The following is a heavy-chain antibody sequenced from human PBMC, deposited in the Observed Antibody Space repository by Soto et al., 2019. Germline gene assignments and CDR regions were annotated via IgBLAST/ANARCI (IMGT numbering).Heavy chain of an antibody. Sequence: SETLSLTCSVSSASLSSSTYYWSWIRQPPGRGPEWIGSIYYSGNTYYKPSLKSLVSISIDTFRNQFFLKLTFLTAADTGVYYCASSSPFHYWGPGILVTVSS. J-gene: IGHJ4*02. V-gene: IGHV4-39*01. CDR2: IYYSGNT. D-gene: IGHD6-6*01. CDR1: SASLSSSTYY. CDR3: ASSSPFHY.